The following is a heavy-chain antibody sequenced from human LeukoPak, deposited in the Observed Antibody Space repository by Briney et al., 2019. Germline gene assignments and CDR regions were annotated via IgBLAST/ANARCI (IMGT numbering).Heavy chain of an antibody. CDR3: ARDGVITFGGVIVLDY. V-gene: IGHV3-7*01. CDR1: GFTFSDYW. CDR2: IKQDGSEK. Sequence: PGESLRLSCAASGFTFSDYWMSWVRQAPGKGLEWVANIKQDGSEKYYVDSVKGRFTISRDNAKNSLYLQMNSLRAEDTAVYYCARDGVITFGGVIVLDYWGQGTLVIVSS. J-gene: IGHJ4*02. D-gene: IGHD3-16*02.